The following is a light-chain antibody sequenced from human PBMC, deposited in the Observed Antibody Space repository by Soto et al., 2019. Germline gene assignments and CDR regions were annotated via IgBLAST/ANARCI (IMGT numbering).Light chain of an antibody. CDR1: QSVDSSY. Sequence: EIVLTQSPGTLSLSPGERATLSCRASQSVDSSYLAWYQQRPGQAPRLLIYVASNRATGIPDRFSGSGSGKDFTLTISSLEPEDFAVYYCQQYGSSPMTFGQGTKVEIK. V-gene: IGKV3-20*01. CDR2: VAS. J-gene: IGKJ1*01. CDR3: QQYGSSPMT.